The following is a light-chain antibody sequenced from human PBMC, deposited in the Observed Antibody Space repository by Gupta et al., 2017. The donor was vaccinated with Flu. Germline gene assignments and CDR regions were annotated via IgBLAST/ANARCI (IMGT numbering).Light chain of an antibody. CDR2: YVI. CDR1: SSSVVGYYY. V-gene: IGLV2-14*04. J-gene: IGLJ2*01. CDR3: SAYTSSTRVVV. Sequence: MTITFTGTSSSVVGYYYVSWYQQHPGKAPNLMIYYVISRPSGVANRFSGSKSGNTASLTIAGLQAEEEADYYCSAYTSSTRVVVFGGGTKLTVL.